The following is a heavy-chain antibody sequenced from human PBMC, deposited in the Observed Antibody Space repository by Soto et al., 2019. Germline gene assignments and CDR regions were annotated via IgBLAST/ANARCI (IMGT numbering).Heavy chain of an antibody. CDR2: ISSSSSYI. J-gene: IGHJ6*02. D-gene: IGHD2-15*01. Sequence: GGSLRLSCAASGCTFSSYSMNWVRQAPGKGLEWVSSISSSSSYIYYADSVKGRFTISRDNAKNSLYLQMNSLRAEDTAVYYCARPGFGGLGMDVWGQGTTVTVSS. CDR1: GCTFSSYS. CDR3: ARPGFGGLGMDV. V-gene: IGHV3-21*01.